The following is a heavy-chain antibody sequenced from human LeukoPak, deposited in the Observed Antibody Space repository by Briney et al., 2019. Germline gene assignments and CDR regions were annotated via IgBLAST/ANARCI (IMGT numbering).Heavy chain of an antibody. CDR3: ATWREYCSGGSCYPP. D-gene: IGHD2-15*01. CDR2: INPSGGST. CDR1: GYTFTSYC. V-gene: IGHV1-46*01. J-gene: IGHJ4*02. Sequence: GASVKVSCKASGYTFTSYCMHWVRQAPGQGLEWMGIINPSGGSTSYAQKFQGRVTMTRDTSTSTVYMELSSLRSEDTAVYYCATWREYCSGGSCYPPWGQGTLVTVSS.